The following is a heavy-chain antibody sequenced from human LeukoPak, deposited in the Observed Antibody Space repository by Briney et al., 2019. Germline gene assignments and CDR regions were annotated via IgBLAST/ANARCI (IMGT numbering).Heavy chain of an antibody. J-gene: IGHJ4*02. Sequence: SETLSLTCTVSGGSISSGGYFWSWIRQHPGKGLVWIGYIDYSGSTYYNPSLKSRVTISVDTSKNQFSLKLTSVTAADTAVYYCARVVVAATVDYWGQGTLVTVSS. CDR3: ARVVVAATVDY. CDR2: IDYSGST. D-gene: IGHD2-15*01. CDR1: GGSISSGGYF. V-gene: IGHV4-31*03.